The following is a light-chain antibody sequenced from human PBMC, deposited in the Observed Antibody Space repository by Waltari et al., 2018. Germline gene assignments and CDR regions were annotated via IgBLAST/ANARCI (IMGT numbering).Light chain of an antibody. CDR2: GAS. CDR3: QQYNKSPYT. Sequence: EIVLTQSPGTLSLSPGERATLSCRASQSLDSTYLAWYQLKPGQAPRLLIYGASIRAAGIPERFSGSGSGTDFTLTISRLEPEDFAVYYCQQYNKSPYTFGQGTKLRIK. V-gene: IGKV3-20*01. CDR1: QSLDSTY. J-gene: IGKJ2*01.